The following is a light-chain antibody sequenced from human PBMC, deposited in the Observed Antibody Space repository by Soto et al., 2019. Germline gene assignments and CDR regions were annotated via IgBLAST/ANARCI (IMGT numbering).Light chain of an antibody. Sequence: DIQMTHSPSTLSGSVVYIVTITFRASQTISSWLALYQQKPGKAPKLLIYKASTLKSGVPSRFSGSGSGTEFTLTISSLQPDDFATYYCQKYNSYSRKFGQGTKVDIK. J-gene: IGKJ1*01. CDR2: KAS. CDR1: QTISSW. V-gene: IGKV1-5*03. CDR3: QKYNSYSRK.